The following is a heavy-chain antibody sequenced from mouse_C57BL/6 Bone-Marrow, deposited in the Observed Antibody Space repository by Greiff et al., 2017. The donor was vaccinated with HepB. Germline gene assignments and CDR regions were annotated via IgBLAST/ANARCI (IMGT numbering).Heavy chain of an antibody. D-gene: IGHD1-1*01. J-gene: IGHJ4*01. V-gene: IGHV5-16*01. CDR3: ARVITAFMDY. CDR2: INYDGSST. CDR1: GFTFSDYY. Sequence: EVMLVESEGGLVQPGSSMKLSCTASGFTFSDYYMAWVRQVPEKGLEWVANINYDGSSTYYLDSLKSRFIISRDNAKNILYLQMSSLKSEDTATYYCARVITAFMDYWGQGTSVTVSS.